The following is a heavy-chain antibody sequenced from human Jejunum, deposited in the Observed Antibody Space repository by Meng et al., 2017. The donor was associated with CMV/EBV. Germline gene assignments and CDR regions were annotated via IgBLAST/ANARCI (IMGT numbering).Heavy chain of an antibody. D-gene: IGHD4/OR15-4a*01. CDR2: ISYDGTNK. Sequence: VQFAGSGGGVVQPGGCLRLSCAASGFTFSRYTMHWVRQAPGQGLEWLAIISYDGTNKYYADSLKGRFTISRDNSKNTAFLQMNSLRPDDTGVYYCTSDYGGFDPWGQGTLVTVSS. V-gene: IGHV3-30-3*01. J-gene: IGHJ5*02. CDR1: GFTFSRYT. CDR3: TSDYGGFDP.